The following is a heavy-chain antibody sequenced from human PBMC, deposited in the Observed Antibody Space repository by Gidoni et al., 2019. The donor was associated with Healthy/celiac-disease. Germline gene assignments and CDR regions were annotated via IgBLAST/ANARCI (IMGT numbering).Heavy chain of an antibody. D-gene: IGHD6-6*01. Sequence: EVQLVQSGAEVKKPGESLRISCKGSGYSFTSYWISWVRQMPEKGLEWMGRIDPSDSNTNYSPSFQGHVTISADKSISTAYLQWSSLKASDTAMYYCARQGYSSSSAWYFDLWGRGTLVTVSS. CDR2: IDPSDSNT. J-gene: IGHJ2*01. V-gene: IGHV5-10-1*03. CDR3: ARQGYSSSSAWYFDL. CDR1: GYSFTSYW.